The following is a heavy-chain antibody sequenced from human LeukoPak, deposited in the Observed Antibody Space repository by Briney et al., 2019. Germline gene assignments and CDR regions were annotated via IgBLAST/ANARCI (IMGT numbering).Heavy chain of an antibody. J-gene: IGHJ4*02. CDR3: ARGGNWNDAFDY. CDR2: IYYKGRT. CDR1: GDSLSSFY. V-gene: IGHV4-59*08. D-gene: IGHD1-20*01. Sequence: SETLSLTCTVSGDSLSSFYWSWIRQSPGKGLEWIGYIYYKGRTNYNPSLKSRDTMSVDTSKRQFSLNLSSLTAADTAVYYCARGGNWNDAFDYWGQGTLVTVSS.